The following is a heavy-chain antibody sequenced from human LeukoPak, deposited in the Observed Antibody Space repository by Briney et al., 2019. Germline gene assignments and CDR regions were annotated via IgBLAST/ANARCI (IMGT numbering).Heavy chain of an antibody. V-gene: IGHV4-59*01. Sequence: SETLSLTCTVSGGSISSYYRSWIRQPPGKGLEWIGYIYYSGSTNYNPSLKSRVTISVDTSKNQFSLKLSSVTAADTAVYYWGGGGGGPAPYYWGQGTLVTVSS. D-gene: IGHD2-2*01. CDR3: GGGGGGPAPYY. CDR2: IYYSGST. CDR1: GGSISSYY. J-gene: IGHJ4*02.